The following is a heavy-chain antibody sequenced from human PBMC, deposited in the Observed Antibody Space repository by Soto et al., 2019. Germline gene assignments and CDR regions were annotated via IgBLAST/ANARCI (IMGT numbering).Heavy chain of an antibody. CDR3: ARLDGYTTRVHWFDP. J-gene: IGHJ5*02. D-gene: IGHD3-16*01. CDR1: GGSISSSSYY. CDR2: IYYSGST. Sequence: QLQLQESGPGLVKPSETLSLTCTVSGGSISSSSYYWGWIRQPPGKGLEWIGSIYYSGSTYYNPSLKSRVTISVDTSKNQLSLKLSSVTAADTAVYYCARLDGYTTRVHWFDPWGQGTLVTVSS. V-gene: IGHV4-39*01.